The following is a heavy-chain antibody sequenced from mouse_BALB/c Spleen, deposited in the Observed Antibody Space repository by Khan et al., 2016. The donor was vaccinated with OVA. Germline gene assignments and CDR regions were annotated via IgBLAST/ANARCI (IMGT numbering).Heavy chain of an antibody. CDR3: ARKSLMYDFTY. V-gene: IGHV2-2*01. CDR2: IRSAGKT. D-gene: IGHD2-14*01. CDR1: GFSLTTYG. J-gene: IGHJ3*01. Sequence: QVQLKQSGPGLVRPSQTLSITCTVSGFSLTTYGVHWVRQSPGKGLEWLGVIRSAGKTDYNAAFISRLTITTDNSKSQVFFKMNSLQAADTAMYYCARKSLMYDFTYWGQGTLVTVSA.